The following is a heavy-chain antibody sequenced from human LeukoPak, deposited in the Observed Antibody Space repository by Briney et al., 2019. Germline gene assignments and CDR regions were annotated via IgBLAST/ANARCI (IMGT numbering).Heavy chain of an antibody. J-gene: IGHJ4*02. CDR2: INHSGST. D-gene: IGHD6-6*01. V-gene: IGHV4-34*01. CDR1: GGSFSGYY. CDR3: ARVVPRSSSFDY. Sequence: SETLSLTCAVYGGSFSGYYWSWIRQPPGKGLEWIGEINHSGSTNYNPSLKNRVTISVDTSKNQFSLKLSSVTAADTAVYYCARVVPRSSSFDYWGQGTLVTVSS.